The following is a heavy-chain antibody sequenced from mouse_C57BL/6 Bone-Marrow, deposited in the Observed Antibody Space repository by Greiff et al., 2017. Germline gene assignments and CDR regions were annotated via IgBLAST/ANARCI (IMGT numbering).Heavy chain of an antibody. CDR1: GYTFTSYW. Sequence: QVQLQQPGAELVRPGSSVKLSCKASGYTFTSYWMHWVKQRPIQGLEWIGNIDPSDSETHYNQKFKDKATLTVDKSSSTAYMQLSSLTSEDSAVYYCARRRLITTVVGDYFEYWGEDATRTVSS. D-gene: IGHD1-1*01. CDR2: IDPSDSET. J-gene: IGHJ2*01. CDR3: ARRRLITTVVGDYFEY. V-gene: IGHV1-52*01.